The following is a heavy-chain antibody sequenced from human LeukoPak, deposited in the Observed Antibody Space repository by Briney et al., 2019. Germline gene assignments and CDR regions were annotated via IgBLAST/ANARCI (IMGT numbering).Heavy chain of an antibody. CDR2: IYYSGST. CDR1: GGSISSSSYY. CDR3: ARSGYYYDSSGYYNLDY. J-gene: IGHJ4*02. Sequence: SETLSLTCTVSGGSISSSSYYWGWIRQPPGKGLEWIGSIYYSGSTYYNPSLKSRVTISVDTSKNQFSLKLSSVTAADTAVYYCARSGYYYDSSGYYNLDYWGQGTLVTVSS. V-gene: IGHV4-39*07. D-gene: IGHD3-22*01.